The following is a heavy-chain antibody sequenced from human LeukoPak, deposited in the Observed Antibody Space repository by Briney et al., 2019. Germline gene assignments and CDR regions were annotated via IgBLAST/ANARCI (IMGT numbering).Heavy chain of an antibody. J-gene: IGHJ4*02. V-gene: IGHV3-73*01. D-gene: IGHD4-11*01. CDR3: TRHWDYKDDEFDY. Sequence: GGSLRLSCAASGFTFSGSAMHWVRQASGKGLEWVGRIRSKANSYATAYAASVKGRFTISRDDSKNTAYLQMNSLKTEDTDVYYCTRHWDYKDDEFDYWGQGTLVTVSS. CDR2: IRSKANSYAT. CDR1: GFTFSGSA.